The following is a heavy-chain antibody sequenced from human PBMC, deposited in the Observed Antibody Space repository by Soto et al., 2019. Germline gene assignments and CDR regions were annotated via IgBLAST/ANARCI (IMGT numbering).Heavy chain of an antibody. CDR2: IIPIFGTA. CDR3: ARGAWNNYDSSGYYPTLGGVFDI. D-gene: IGHD3-22*01. V-gene: IGHV1-69*06. J-gene: IGHJ3*02. Sequence: SVKVSCKASGGTFSSSAISWVRQAPGQGLEWMGGIIPIFGTANYAQKFQGRITITADKSTSTDYMELSSLRSEDTAVYYCARGAWNNYDSSGYYPTLGGVFDIWGQGTMVTVSS. CDR1: GGTFSSSA.